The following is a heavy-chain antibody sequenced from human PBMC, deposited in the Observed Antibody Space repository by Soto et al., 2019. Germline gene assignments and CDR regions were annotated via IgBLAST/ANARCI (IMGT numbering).Heavy chain of an antibody. CDR1: GFTFYNYG. CDR3: AKDQGIAASHGID. CDR2: ISSQGRDT. V-gene: IGHV3-30*18. Sequence: QVQLVESGGGVVQPGTSLRLSCAASGFTFYNYGMHWVRQAPGTGLEWVAAISSQGRDTYYADSVKGRLTISRDNSKNTLYLQMHSLRAEDTAVYYCAKDQGIAASHGIDWGQGTMVTVSS. J-gene: IGHJ3*01. D-gene: IGHD6-13*01.